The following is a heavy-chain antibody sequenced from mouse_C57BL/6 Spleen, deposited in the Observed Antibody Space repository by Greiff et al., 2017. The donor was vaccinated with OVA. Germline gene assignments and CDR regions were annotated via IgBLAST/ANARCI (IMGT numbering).Heavy chain of an antibody. J-gene: IGHJ3*01. Sequence: EVQLVESGPGLVKPSQSLSLTCSVTGYSITSGYYWNWIRQFPGNKLEWMGYISYDGSNNYNPSLKNRISITRDTSKNQFFLKLNSVTTEDTATYYCARGEGYGVGFAYWGQGTLVTVSA. D-gene: IGHD2-2*01. CDR1: GYSITSGYY. V-gene: IGHV3-6*01. CDR2: ISYDGSN. CDR3: ARGEGYGVGFAY.